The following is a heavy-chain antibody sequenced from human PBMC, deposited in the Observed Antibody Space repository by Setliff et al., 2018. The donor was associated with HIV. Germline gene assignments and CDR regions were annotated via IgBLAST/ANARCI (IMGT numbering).Heavy chain of an antibody. CDR2: TSGSGDST. J-gene: IGHJ4*02. D-gene: IGHD2-21*02. V-gene: IGHV3-23*01. CDR3: AKSFGGNSGWGYYDY. Sequence: GSRRLSCAGSGVIFSTYDTGWDRQAAGKGLGWVSSTSGSGDSTYSADSVKGRFTLSRDNSKNTLYLQMNSLRDEDTAIYYCAKSFGGNSGWGYYDYWGQGTLVTVSS. CDR1: GVIFSTYD.